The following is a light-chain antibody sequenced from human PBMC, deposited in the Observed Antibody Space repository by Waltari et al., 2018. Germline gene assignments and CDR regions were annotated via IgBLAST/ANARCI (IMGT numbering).Light chain of an antibody. Sequence: QSALTQPASVSGSPGQSITISCTETNSDVGDFDFVSLYQQHPGEAPKLLIYDVSNRPSGVSHRFSGSKSGNTASLTISGLQAEDEADYYCSSYTASRALEVLFGGGTKLTVL. CDR3: SSYTASRALEVL. CDR1: NSDVGDFDF. CDR2: DVS. V-gene: IGLV2-14*03. J-gene: IGLJ2*01.